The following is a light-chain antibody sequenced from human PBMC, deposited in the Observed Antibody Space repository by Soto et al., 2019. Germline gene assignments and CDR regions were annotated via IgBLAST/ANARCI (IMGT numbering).Light chain of an antibody. CDR2: DAS. Sequence: EIVMTQSPATLSASPGERVTLSCRVSQSVSGNLAWYQHKPGQAPRLLMYDASTRATGVPARFSGSGSGTEFTLTISSLQSEDFAVYYCQQYNNWPRTFGQGTKVDIK. CDR3: QQYNNWPRT. V-gene: IGKV3-15*01. J-gene: IGKJ1*01. CDR1: QSVSGN.